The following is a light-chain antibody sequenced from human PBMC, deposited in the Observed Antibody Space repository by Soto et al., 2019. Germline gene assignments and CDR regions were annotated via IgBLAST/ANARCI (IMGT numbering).Light chain of an antibody. CDR1: QSISSSY. J-gene: IGKJ1*01. CDR2: DAS. Sequence: EIVMTQSPATLSVSPWEIATLSCRASQSISSSYLGWYQQKPGQAPRLLIYDASKRATGIPARFSGSGFGTDFTLTISRLEPEDFAVYYCQQYTDWPLTFGQGTKVDIK. CDR3: QQYTDWPLT. V-gene: IGKV3D-20*02.